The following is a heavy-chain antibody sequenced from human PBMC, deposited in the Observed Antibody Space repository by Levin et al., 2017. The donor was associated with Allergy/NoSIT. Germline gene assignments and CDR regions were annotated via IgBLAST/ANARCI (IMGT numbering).Heavy chain of an antibody. V-gene: IGHV4-59*01. J-gene: IGHJ4*02. CDR1: GGSISSYY. D-gene: IGHD5-18*01. CDR2: IYYSGST. Sequence: SETLSLTCTVSGGSISSYYWSWIRQPPGKGLEWIGYIYYSGSTNYNPSLKSRVTISVDTSKNQFSLKLSSVTAADTAVYYCAATSRGWGVDTAMVLFDYWGQGTLVTVSS. CDR3: AATSRGWGVDTAMVLFDY.